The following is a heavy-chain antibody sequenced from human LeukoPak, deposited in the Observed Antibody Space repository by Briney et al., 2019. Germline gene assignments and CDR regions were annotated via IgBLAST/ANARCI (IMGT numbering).Heavy chain of an antibody. J-gene: IGHJ4*02. D-gene: IGHD6-6*01. CDR2: IYHSGST. Sequence: PSETLSLTCTVSGGSISGYYWGWIRQPPGKGLEWIGSIYHSGSTYYNPSLKSRVTISVDTSKNQFSLKLSSVTAADTAMYYCARGQEGQLVGYWGQGTLVTVSS. CDR3: ARGQEGQLVGY. CDR1: GGSISGYY. V-gene: IGHV4-38-2*02.